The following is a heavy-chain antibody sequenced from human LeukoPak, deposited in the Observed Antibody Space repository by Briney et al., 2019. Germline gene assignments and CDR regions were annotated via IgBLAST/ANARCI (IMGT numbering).Heavy chain of an antibody. CDR3: AREPIFSYYYDSSGYLDY. J-gene: IGHJ4*02. CDR1: GYTFTSYG. CDR2: ISAYNGNT. D-gene: IGHD3-22*01. Sequence: GASVKVSCTASGYTFTSYGISWVRQAPGQGLEWMGWISAYNGNTNYAQKLQGRVTMTTDTSTSTAYMELRSLRSDDTAVYYCAREPIFSYYYDSSGYLDYWGQGTLVTVSS. V-gene: IGHV1-18*01.